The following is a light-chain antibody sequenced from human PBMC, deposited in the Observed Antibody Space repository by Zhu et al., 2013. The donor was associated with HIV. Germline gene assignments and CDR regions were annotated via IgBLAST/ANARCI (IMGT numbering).Light chain of an antibody. V-gene: IGKV3-15*01. CDR2: GVS. J-gene: IGKJ4*01. CDR3: QQYNNWPPGLT. CDR1: QTIRNN. Sequence: EIVLTQSPGTLSLSPGERATLSCRASQTIRNNYLAWYQQRPGQAPRLLIYGVSTRSTGISDRFSGSANGYGTEFTLTISSLQSEDFAVYYCQQYNNWPPGLTFGGGTKVEIK.